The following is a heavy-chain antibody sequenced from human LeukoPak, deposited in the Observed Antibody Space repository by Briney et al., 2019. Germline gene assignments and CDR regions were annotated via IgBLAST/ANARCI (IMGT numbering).Heavy chain of an antibody. J-gene: IGHJ4*02. CDR2: IWYDGSNK. D-gene: IGHD3-10*01. V-gene: IGHV3-33*01. CDR3: ARSEELLYSLDY. Sequence: GGSLKLSCAASGFTFISYGMHWVRQAPGKGLEWVAVIWYDGSNKYYADSVKGRFTISRDNSKNTLYLQMNSLRAEDTAVYYCARSEELLYSLDYWGQGTLVTVSS. CDR1: GFTFISYG.